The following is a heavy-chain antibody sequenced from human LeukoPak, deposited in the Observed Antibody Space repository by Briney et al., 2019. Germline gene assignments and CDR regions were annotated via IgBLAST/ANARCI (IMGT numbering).Heavy chain of an antibody. CDR1: GYTFTSYD. CDR2: MNPNSGNT. V-gene: IGHV1-8*03. J-gene: IGHJ4*02. Sequence: GASVKVSCKASGYTFTSYDINWVRKATGQGLEWMGWMNPNSGNTGYAQKFQGRVTITRNTSITTAYMELRSLRSDYTAVYYCARCQYYDFWSGYYYFDYWGQGTLVTVSS. CDR3: ARCQYYDFWSGYYYFDY. D-gene: IGHD3-3*01.